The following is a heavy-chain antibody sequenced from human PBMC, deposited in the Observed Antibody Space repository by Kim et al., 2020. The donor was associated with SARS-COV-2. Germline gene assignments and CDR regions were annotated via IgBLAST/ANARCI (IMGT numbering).Heavy chain of an antibody. D-gene: IGHD5-12*01. CDR3: ARDPPLGYDYYYYYGMDV. CDR2: ISSSSSYI. Sequence: GGSLRLSCAASGFTFSSYSMNWVRQAPGKGLEWVSSISSSSSYIYYADSVKGRFTISRDNARNSLYLQMNSLRSEDTAVYYCARDPPLGYDYYYYYGMDVWGQRSTVTVS. CDR1: GFTFSSYS. J-gene: IGHJ6*02. V-gene: IGHV3-21*01.